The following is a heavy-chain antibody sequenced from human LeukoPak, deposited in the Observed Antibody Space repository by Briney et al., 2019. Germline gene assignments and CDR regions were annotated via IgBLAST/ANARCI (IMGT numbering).Heavy chain of an antibody. J-gene: IGHJ4*02. CDR3: ARPSLKVYSSGWYLRGGSFDY. CDR2: MNPNSGNT. Sequence: ASVKVSCKASGYTFTSYDIHWVRQATGQGLERMGWMNPNSGNTGYAQKFQGRVTMTRNTSISTAYMELSSLRSEDTAVYYCARPSLKVYSSGWYLRGGSFDYWGQGTPVTVSS. V-gene: IGHV1-8*01. CDR1: GYTFTSYD. D-gene: IGHD6-19*01.